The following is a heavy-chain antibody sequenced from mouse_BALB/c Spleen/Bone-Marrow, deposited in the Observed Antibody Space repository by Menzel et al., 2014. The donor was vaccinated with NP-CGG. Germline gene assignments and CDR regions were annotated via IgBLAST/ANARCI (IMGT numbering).Heavy chain of an antibody. J-gene: IGHJ3*01. Sequence: DVHLVKSGGGLVKSGGSLKLSCAASEFSFNSYGMSWVRQTPEKRLEWVATISGGGSYTFYPDSVKGRFTISRDNAKNNLYLQLSSLRSEDTALYYCARHAYYDQTEVSFVYWGQGTLVTVSA. V-gene: IGHV5-9-2*01. CDR2: ISGGGSYT. D-gene: IGHD2-4*01. CDR3: ARHAYYDQTEVSFVY. CDR1: EFSFNSYG.